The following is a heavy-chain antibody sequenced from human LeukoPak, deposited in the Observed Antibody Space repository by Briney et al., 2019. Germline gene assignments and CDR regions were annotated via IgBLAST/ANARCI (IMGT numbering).Heavy chain of an antibody. CDR1: GFTFDDYA. CDR2: ISWNSGSI. CDR3: AKGDFDL. V-gene: IGHV3-9*01. J-gene: IGHJ2*01. Sequence: GGSLRLSCAASGFTFDDYAMHWVRQAPGKGLEWVSGISWNSGSIGYADSAKGRFTISRDNAKNSLYLQMNSLRAEDTALYYCAKGDFDLWGRGTLVTVSS.